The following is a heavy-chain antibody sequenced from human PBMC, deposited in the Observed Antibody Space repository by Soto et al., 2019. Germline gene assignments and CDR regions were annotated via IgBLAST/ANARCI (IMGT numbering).Heavy chain of an antibody. CDR1: GGSISSGGYY. V-gene: IGHV4-31*03. CDR2: IYYSGST. D-gene: IGHD2-15*01. J-gene: IGHJ5*02. CDR3: ARDVGSNCSGVSCYLRNWFDP. Sequence: QVQLQESGPGLVKPSQTLSLTCTVSGGSISSGGYYWSWIRQHPGKGLEWIGDIYYSGSTYYNPSLKSRVTISVDTSKNQFSLKLSSVTAADTAVYYCARDVGSNCSGVSCYLRNWFDPWGQGTLVTVSS.